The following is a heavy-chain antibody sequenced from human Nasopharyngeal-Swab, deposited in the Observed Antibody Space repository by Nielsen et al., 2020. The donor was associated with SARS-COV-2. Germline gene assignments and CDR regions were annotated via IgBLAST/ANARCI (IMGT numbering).Heavy chain of an antibody. V-gene: IGHV3-73*01. J-gene: IGHJ4*02. Sequence: GASLKISCAASGFTFSGSAMHWVRQASGKGLEWVGRIRSKANSYATAYAASVKGRFTISRDDSKNTAYLQMNSLKTEGTAVYYCTGGVTMVRHWGQGTLVTVSS. CDR2: IRSKANSYAT. D-gene: IGHD3-10*01. CDR3: TGGVTMVRH. CDR1: GFTFSGSA.